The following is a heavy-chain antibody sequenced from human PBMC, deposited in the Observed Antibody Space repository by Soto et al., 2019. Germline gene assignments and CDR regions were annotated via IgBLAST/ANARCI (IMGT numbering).Heavy chain of an antibody. Sequence: ASVKVSCKASGYTFTSYYMHWVRQAPGQGLEWMGIINPSGGSTSYAQKFQGRVTMTRDTSTSTVYMELSSLRSEDTAVYYCARAFDFWSGYLYAFDIWGQGTMVTVSS. CDR1: GYTFTSYY. D-gene: IGHD3-3*01. CDR3: ARAFDFWSGYLYAFDI. V-gene: IGHV1-46*01. J-gene: IGHJ3*02. CDR2: INPSGGST.